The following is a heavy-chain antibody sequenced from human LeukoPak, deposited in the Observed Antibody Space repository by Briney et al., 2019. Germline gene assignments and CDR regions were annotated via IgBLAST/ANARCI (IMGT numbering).Heavy chain of an antibody. CDR3: ARDDNFYDRSGHYFDAFAI. CDR2: IRKDGSQI. D-gene: IGHD3-22*01. J-gene: IGHJ3*02. CDR1: GFTFSSYW. V-gene: IGHV3-7*01. Sequence: GGSLRLSCAASGFTFSSYWMSWVRQAPGKGLEWVANIRKDGSQIHYVDSVKDRFIISRDNANNVLYLQMNSLRVEDTAVYFCARDDNFYDRSGHYFDAFAIWGQGTTVTVSS.